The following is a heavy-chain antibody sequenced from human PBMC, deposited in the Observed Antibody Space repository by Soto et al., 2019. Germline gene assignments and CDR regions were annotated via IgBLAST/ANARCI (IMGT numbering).Heavy chain of an antibody. CDR3: ASALYDLLTSFHY. Sequence: VKVSCKASGYILTDYYIHWVRQAPGQGLTWVGWINPNSGGTAYAQKFQGRVTMTRDTSTSTAYMELSRLRTDDTGVYYCASALYDLLTSFHYWGQGTLVTVSS. D-gene: IGHD3-9*01. J-gene: IGHJ4*02. CDR1: GYILTDYY. CDR2: INPNSGGT. V-gene: IGHV1-2*02.